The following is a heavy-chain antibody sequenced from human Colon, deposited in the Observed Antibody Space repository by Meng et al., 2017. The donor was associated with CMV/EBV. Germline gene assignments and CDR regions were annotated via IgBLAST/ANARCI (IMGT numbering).Heavy chain of an antibody. J-gene: IGHJ5*02. CDR2: INQDGSEK. Sequence: GESLKISCVASGFTFNNLWMSWVRQVPGKGLEWVANINQDGSEKYYVDSVKGRFTISRDNAKNSLYLQMNSLRAEDTAVYYCARWYSRSSGWFDPWGQGTLVTVSS. D-gene: IGHD6-6*01. V-gene: IGHV3-7*01. CDR1: GFTFNNLW. CDR3: ARWYSRSSGWFDP.